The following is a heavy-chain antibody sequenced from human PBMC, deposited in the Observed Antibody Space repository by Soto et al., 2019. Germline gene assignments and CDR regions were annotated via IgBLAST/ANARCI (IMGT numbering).Heavy chain of an antibody. J-gene: IGHJ4*02. CDR3: AKGYSSGGFDY. V-gene: IGHV3-23*01. D-gene: IGHD6-19*01. CDR2: ISGSGGST. CDR1: GFTFSSYA. Sequence: LRLSCAASGFTFSSYAMSWVRQAPGKGLEWVSAISGSGGSTYYADSVKGRFTISRDNSRNTLYLQVNSLRAEDTAVYYCAKGYSSGGFDYWGQGALVTVSS.